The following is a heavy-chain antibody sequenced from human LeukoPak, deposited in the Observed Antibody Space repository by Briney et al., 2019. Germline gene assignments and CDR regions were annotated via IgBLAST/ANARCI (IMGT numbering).Heavy chain of an antibody. CDR1: GFTVTNYY. V-gene: IGHV3-66*01. Sequence: GGSLRLSCAASGFTVTNYYMSWARKAPGKGLEWVSVVYSGGDTYHADSVKGRFTLSRDNSKNTLYLQMNSLRVEDTAVYYCTKDPDAWGQGTLVTVSS. J-gene: IGHJ5*02. CDR3: TKDPDA. CDR2: VYSGGDT.